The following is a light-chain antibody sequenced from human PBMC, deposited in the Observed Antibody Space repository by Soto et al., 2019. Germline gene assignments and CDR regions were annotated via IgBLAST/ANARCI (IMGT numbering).Light chain of an antibody. CDR2: KTS. V-gene: IGKV1-5*03. Sequence: DIQMTQSPSTLSASVGDRVSITGRASQSLNSWLAWYQQKPGQAPKLRIYKTSTLERGVPSRFSASGSGTDFTLPLSYLQPDDYTTYYCQQYNTYSVGKGPKLQIK. CDR3: QQYNTYS. CDR1: QSLNSW. J-gene: IGKJ2*01.